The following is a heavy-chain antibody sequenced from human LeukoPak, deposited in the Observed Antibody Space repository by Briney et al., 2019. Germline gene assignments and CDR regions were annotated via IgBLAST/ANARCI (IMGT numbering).Heavy chain of an antibody. D-gene: IGHD1-26*01. CDR2: IYYSGST. CDR1: GGSISSGGYY. V-gene: IGHV4-31*03. J-gene: IGHJ4*02. Sequence: PSETLSLTCTVSGGSISSGGYYWSWIRQHPGKGLEWIGYIYYSGSTYYNPSLKSRVTISVDTSKNQLSLKLNSVTAADTAIYYCARPLTRGGSYYVWDQGILVTVSS. CDR3: ARPLTRGGSYYV.